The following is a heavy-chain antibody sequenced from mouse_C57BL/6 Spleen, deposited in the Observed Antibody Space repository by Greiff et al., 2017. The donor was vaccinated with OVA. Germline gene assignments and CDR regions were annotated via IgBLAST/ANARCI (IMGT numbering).Heavy chain of an antibody. V-gene: IGHV5-4*01. J-gene: IGHJ2*01. CDR3: ARGNWDFDD. CDR1: GFTFSSYA. CDR2: ISDGGSYT. Sequence: EVQLMESGGGLVKPGGSLKLSCAASGFTFSSYAMSWVRQTPEKRLEWVATISDGGSYTYYPDNVKGRFTISRDNATNNLYLQMSHLKSEDTAMYYCARGNWDFDDWGKGTTLTVAS. D-gene: IGHD4-1*01.